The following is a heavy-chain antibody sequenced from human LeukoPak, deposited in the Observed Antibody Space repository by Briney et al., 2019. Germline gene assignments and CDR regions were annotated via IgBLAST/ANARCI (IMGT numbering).Heavy chain of an antibody. Sequence: PGGSLRLSCAASGFTFSSYGMHWVRQAPGKGLEWVAFIRYDGSNKYYADSVKGRFTISRDNSKNTLYLQMNSLRAEDTAVYYCAKDSSAYSSTSSYRNYYYYYMDVWGKGTTVTISS. CDR3: AKDSSAYSSTSSYRNYYYYYMDV. V-gene: IGHV3-30*02. D-gene: IGHD2-2*02. CDR2: IRYDGSNK. CDR1: GFTFSSYG. J-gene: IGHJ6*03.